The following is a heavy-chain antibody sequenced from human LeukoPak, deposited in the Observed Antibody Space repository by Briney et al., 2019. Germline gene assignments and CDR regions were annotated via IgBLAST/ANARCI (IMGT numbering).Heavy chain of an antibody. CDR2: IYYSGST. Sequence: SETLSLTCTVSGGSISSYYWSWIRQPPGEGLEWSGYIYYSGSTNYNPSLKSRVTISVDTSKNQFSLKVSSVTAADTAVYYRARRTGYYDGFDYWGQGTLVTVSS. D-gene: IGHD3/OR15-3a*01. V-gene: IGHV4-59*01. CDR3: ARRTGYYDGFDY. CDR1: GGSISSYY. J-gene: IGHJ4*02.